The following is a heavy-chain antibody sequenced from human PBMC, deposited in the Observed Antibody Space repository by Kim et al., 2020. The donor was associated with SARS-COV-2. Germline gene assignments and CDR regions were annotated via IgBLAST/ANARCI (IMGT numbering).Heavy chain of an antibody. J-gene: IGHJ4*02. V-gene: IGHV3-66*02. D-gene: IGHD5-18*01. CDR3: ARAIQLWLEFDY. Sequence: GGSLRLSCAASGFTVSSNYMSWVRQAPGKGLEWVSVIYSGGSTYYADSVKGRFTISRDNSKNTLYLQMNSLRAEDTAVYYCARAIQLWLEFDYWGQGTLVTVSS. CDR1: GFTVSSNY. CDR2: IYSGGST.